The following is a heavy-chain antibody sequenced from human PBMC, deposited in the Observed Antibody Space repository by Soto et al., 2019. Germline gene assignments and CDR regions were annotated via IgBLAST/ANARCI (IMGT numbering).Heavy chain of an antibody. V-gene: IGHV3-21*01. D-gene: IGHD6-19*01. Sequence: GGSLRLSCAASGFTFSSYSMNWVLQAPWKGLEWVSSISSSSSYIYYADSVKGRFTISRDNAKNSLYLQMNSLRAEDTAVYYCARTEYSSGWDKCFDYWGQGTLVTVSS. CDR3: ARTEYSSGWDKCFDY. CDR2: ISSSSSYI. J-gene: IGHJ4*02. CDR1: GFTFSSYS.